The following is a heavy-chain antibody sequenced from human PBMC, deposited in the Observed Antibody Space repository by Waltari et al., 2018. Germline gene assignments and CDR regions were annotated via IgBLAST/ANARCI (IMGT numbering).Heavy chain of an antibody. CDR2: IYHSGST. D-gene: IGHD1-26*01. Sequence: QVQLQESGPGLVKPSETLSLTCAVSGYSISSGYYWGWIRQPPGKGLEWIGSIYHSGSTYYNPSLKSRVTMSVDTSKNQFSLKLSSVTAADTAVYYCAKSGSYYDAFDIWGQGTMVTVSS. CDR3: AKSGSYYDAFDI. J-gene: IGHJ3*02. V-gene: IGHV4-38-2*01. CDR1: GYSISSGYY.